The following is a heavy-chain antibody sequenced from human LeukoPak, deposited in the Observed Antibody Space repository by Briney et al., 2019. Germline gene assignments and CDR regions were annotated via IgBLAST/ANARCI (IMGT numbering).Heavy chain of an antibody. CDR3: ATELVAMVTPYDY. Sequence: GGSLRLSXAASGFTFSSYAMSWVRQSPGKGLEWLSTISGSGDRTYYADSVRGRFTISRDNSKTTLYLQMNSLRAEDTAIYYCATELVAMVTPYDYWGQGTLVPVSS. D-gene: IGHD2-8*01. CDR1: GFTFSSYA. V-gene: IGHV3-23*01. CDR2: ISGSGDRT. J-gene: IGHJ4*02.